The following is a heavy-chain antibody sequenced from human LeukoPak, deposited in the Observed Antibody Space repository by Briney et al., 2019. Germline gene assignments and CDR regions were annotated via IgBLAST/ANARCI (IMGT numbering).Heavy chain of an antibody. Sequence: PSETLSLTCTVSGGSISSSSYYWGWIRQPPGKGLEWIGSIYYSGSTYYNPSLKSRVTISVDTSKNQFSLKLSSVTAADTAVYYCARVEGGATLHFDYWGQGTLVTVSS. J-gene: IGHJ4*02. CDR3: ARVEGGATLHFDY. CDR1: GGSISSSSYY. CDR2: IYYSGST. D-gene: IGHD1-26*01. V-gene: IGHV4-39*07.